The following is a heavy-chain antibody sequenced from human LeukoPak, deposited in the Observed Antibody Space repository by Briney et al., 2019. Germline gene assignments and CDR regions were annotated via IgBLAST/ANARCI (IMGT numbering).Heavy chain of an antibody. Sequence: GGSLRLSCVGSGFTFSRDWMHWVRQASGKGLEWVGRIRSKANSYATAYAASVKGRFTISRDDSKNTAYLQMNSLKTEDTAVYYCTVQLVGYYFDYWGQGTLVTVSS. D-gene: IGHD6-13*01. J-gene: IGHJ4*02. CDR3: TVQLVGYYFDY. CDR1: GFTFSRDW. V-gene: IGHV3-73*01. CDR2: IRSKANSYAT.